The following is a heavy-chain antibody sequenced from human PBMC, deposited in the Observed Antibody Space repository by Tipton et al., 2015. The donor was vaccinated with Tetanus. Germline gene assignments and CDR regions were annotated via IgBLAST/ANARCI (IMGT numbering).Heavy chain of an antibody. Sequence: SLRLSCAAPGFTFTRYAMHWVRQAPGKGLEWVAVITFDGSTKYYGDSVKGRFTLSRDNSQNTLYLQMNSLKVEDTAVYYCAREDGGPTLDYFDSWGQGALVIVSS. CDR2: ITFDGSTK. CDR3: AREDGGPTLDYFDS. CDR1: GFTFTRYA. D-gene: IGHD3-16*01. V-gene: IGHV3-30-3*01. J-gene: IGHJ4*02.